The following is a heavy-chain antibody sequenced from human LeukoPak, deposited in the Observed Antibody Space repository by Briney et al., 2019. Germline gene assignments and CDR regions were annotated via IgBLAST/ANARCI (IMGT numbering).Heavy chain of an antibody. CDR2: INPNSGGT. V-gene: IGHV1-2*02. J-gene: IGHJ5*02. CDR3: ARSSIAAAYVDWFDP. CDR1: GYTFTGYY. D-gene: IGHD6-13*01. Sequence: ASVKVSCKASGYTFTGYYMHWVRQAPGQGLEWMGWINPNSGGTNYAQKFQGRVTTTRDTSISTAYMELSRLRSDDTAVYYCARSSIAAAYVDWFDPWGQGTLVTVSS.